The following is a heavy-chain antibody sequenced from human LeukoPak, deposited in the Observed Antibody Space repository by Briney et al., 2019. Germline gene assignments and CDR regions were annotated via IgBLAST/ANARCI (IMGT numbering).Heavy chain of an antibody. CDR2: INHSGST. CDR1: GGSFSGYY. V-gene: IGHV4-34*01. Sequence: SETLSLTCAVYGGSFSGYYWSWIRQPPGKGLGWIGEINHSGSTNYNPSLKSRVTISVDTSKNQFSLKLSSVTAADTAVYYCARSHFEAGLVATVHAFDIWGQGTMVTVSS. J-gene: IGHJ3*02. D-gene: IGHD5-12*01. CDR3: ARSHFEAGLVATVHAFDI.